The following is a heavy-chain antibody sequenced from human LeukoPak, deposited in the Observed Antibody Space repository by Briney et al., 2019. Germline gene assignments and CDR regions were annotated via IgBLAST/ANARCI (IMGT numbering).Heavy chain of an antibody. D-gene: IGHD4-17*01. J-gene: IGHJ4*02. CDR3: ARDGDATVPYDY. CDR2: ITRDGSTT. CDR1: GFTFSRYW. Sequence: GGSLRLSCVGSGFTFSRYWMHWVRQVPGKGLVWVSLITRDGSTTHYADSVKGRFTISRDNARNTLYLQMHSLRAEDTAVYYRARDGDATVPYDYWGQGTLVTVSS. V-gene: IGHV3-74*01.